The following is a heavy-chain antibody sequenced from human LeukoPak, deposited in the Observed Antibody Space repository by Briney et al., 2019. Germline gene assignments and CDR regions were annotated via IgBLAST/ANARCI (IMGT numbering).Heavy chain of an antibody. D-gene: IGHD1-26*01. V-gene: IGHV4-4*02. CDR1: GDCISSSNW. CDR2: IYHRGST. Sequence: PSETLSLSFSVSGDCISSSNWWSWLRPPPGEGREWNRDIYHRGSTNYNPSLKSRATISVDKSKNQFSMKLSSVTAADTAVYYCARDWASGSQGLDYWGQGTLVTVSS. J-gene: IGHJ4*02. CDR3: ARDWASGSQGLDY.